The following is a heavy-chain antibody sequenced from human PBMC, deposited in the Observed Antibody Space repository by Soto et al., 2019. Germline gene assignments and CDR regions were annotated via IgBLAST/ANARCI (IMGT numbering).Heavy chain of an antibody. V-gene: IGHV3-74*01. CDR1: GFSFSSYW. CDR2: IKTDGSST. D-gene: IGHD5-18*01. CDR3: AKSEGNTYGLFH. J-gene: IGHJ4*02. Sequence: EVQLVESGGGLVQPGGSLRLSCAASGFSFSSYWIHWVRQAPGKGLVWVSRIKTDGSSTDYADSVKGRFTISRDNAKNTLYLQMNSLRAEDTAVYYCAKSEGNTYGLFHWGQGTLVTVSS.